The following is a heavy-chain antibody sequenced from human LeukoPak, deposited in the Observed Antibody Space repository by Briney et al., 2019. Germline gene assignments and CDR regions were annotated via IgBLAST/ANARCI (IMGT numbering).Heavy chain of an antibody. Sequence: PSETLSLTCTVSGGSISNYYWSWIRQPPGKGLEWIGYIYYGGSTNYNPSLKSRVTISVDTSKNQFSLKLSSVTAADTAVYYCARGVDSGYDSSGYYLYYYYYGMDVWGQGTTVTVSS. J-gene: IGHJ6*02. CDR1: GGSISNYY. CDR3: ARGVDSGYDSSGYYLYYYYYGMDV. CDR2: IYYGGST. V-gene: IGHV4-59*12. D-gene: IGHD3-22*01.